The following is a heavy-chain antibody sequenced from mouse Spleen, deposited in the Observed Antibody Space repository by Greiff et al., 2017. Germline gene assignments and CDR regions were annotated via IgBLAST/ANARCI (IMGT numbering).Heavy chain of an antibody. Sequence: EVQGVESGGGLVKPGGSLKLSCAASGFTFSSYAMSWVRQTPEKRLEWVATISSGGSYTYYPDSVKGRFTISRDNAKNTLYLQMSSLRSEDTAMYYCARHPTTATDYYAMDYWGQGTSVTVSS. V-gene: IGHV5-9-3*01. CDR3: ARHPTTATDYYAMDY. CDR2: ISSGGSYT. J-gene: IGHJ4*01. D-gene: IGHD1-2*01. CDR1: GFTFSSYA.